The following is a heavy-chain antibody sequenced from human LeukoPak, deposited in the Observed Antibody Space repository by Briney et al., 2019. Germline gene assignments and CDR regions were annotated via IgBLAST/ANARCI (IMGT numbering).Heavy chain of an antibody. V-gene: IGHV1-69*01. D-gene: IGHD3-9*01. Sequence: SVKVSCKASGGTFSSYAISWVRQAPGQGLEWMGGIIPIFGTANYAQKFQGRVTITADESTSTAYMELSSLRSEDTAVYYYARVFYDILTGYYNWFDPWGQGTLVTVSS. CDR3: ARVFYDILTGYYNWFDP. CDR2: IIPIFGTA. CDR1: GGTFSSYA. J-gene: IGHJ5*02.